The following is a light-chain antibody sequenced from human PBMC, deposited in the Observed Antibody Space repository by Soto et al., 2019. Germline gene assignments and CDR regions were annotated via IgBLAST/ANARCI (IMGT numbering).Light chain of an antibody. Sequence: QSALTQPASVSGSPGQSITISCTGTSSDVGGYNYVSWYQHHPGKAPKLIIYDVSNRPSGVSNRFSGSKSGNTASLTISGLQPEDEADYYCSSYTTSNTRQIVFGTGTKLT. J-gene: IGLJ1*01. CDR3: SSYTTSNTRQIV. CDR1: SSDVGGYNY. V-gene: IGLV2-14*03. CDR2: DVS.